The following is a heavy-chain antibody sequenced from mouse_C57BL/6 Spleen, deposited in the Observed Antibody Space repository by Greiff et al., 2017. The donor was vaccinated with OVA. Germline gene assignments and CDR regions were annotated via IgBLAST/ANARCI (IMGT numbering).Heavy chain of an antibody. D-gene: IGHD2-2*01. V-gene: IGHV1-82*01. Sequence: QVQLKQSGPELVKPGASVKISCKASGYAFSSSWMNWVKQRPGKGLEWIGRIYPGDGDPNYNGKFKGKATLTADKSSSTAYMQLSSLTSEDSAVYFCARHGYYWYFDVWGTGTTVTVSS. CDR3: ARHGYYWYFDV. CDR1: GYAFSSSW. J-gene: IGHJ1*03. CDR2: IYPGDGDP.